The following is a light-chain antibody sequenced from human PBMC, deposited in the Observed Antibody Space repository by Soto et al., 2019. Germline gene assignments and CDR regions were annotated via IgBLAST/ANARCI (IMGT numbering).Light chain of an antibody. V-gene: IGKV2-30*01. J-gene: IGKJ2*01. Sequence: DVVMTQSPLSLTVALGQPASISCRSSQSLVYSDGNTYLNWFHQRPGQSPRRLIYKVSNRDSGVPDRFGGSGSGADFTLQISRVEAEDVGVYYCMQATHQYTFGQGTKLEIK. CDR2: KVS. CDR3: MQATHQYT. CDR1: QSLVYSDGNTY.